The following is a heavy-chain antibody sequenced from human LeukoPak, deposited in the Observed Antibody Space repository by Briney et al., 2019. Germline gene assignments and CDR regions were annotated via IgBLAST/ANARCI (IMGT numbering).Heavy chain of an antibody. CDR1: GYTFTDYH. CDR2: ITPVINTA. V-gene: IGHV1-69*08. Sequence: SVKVSCKASGYTFTDYHIHWVRQAPGQGLEWMGKITPVINTANYAQTFQGRVSIYADKSTTTVYMNLSGLRPDDTAVYYCARVNLRGSNYNWFDPWGQGTRVTVSS. CDR3: ARVNLRGSNYNWFDP. J-gene: IGHJ5*02. D-gene: IGHD3-10*01.